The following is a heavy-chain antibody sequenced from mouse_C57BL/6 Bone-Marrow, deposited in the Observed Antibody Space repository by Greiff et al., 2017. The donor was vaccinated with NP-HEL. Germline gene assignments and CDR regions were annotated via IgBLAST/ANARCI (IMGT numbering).Heavy chain of an antibody. CDR2: INYDGSST. Sequence: DVKLVESEGGLVQPGSSMKLSCTASGFTFSDYYMAWVRQVPEKGLEWVANINYDGSSTYYLDSLKSRFIISRDNAKNILYLQMSSLKSEDTATYYCAREYYGSRTYYAMDYWGQGTSVTVSS. V-gene: IGHV5-16*01. D-gene: IGHD1-1*01. CDR1: GFTFSDYY. J-gene: IGHJ4*01. CDR3: AREYYGSRTYYAMDY.